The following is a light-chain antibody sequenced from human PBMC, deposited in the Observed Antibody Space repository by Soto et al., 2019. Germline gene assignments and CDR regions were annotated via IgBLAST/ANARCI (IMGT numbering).Light chain of an antibody. Sequence: QSALTQPASVSGSPGQSITISCTGTSSDVGAYNYVSWFQQHPGKAPTLIISEGSNRPSGVSNRFSGSKSGNAASLTISGLQAEDEADYFCFSFTTDWTHVFGTGTKVTVL. CDR1: SSDVGAYNY. V-gene: IGLV2-14*01. J-gene: IGLJ1*01. CDR2: EGS. CDR3: FSFTTDWTHV.